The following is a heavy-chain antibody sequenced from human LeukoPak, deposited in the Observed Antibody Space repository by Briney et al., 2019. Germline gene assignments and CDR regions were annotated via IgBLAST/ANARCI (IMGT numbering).Heavy chain of an antibody. D-gene: IGHD5-12*01. J-gene: IGHJ6*02. CDR3: AKGVGYGGMDV. CDR2: ISYDGHNE. Sequence: GGSLRLSCAASGFTFSGYGMHWVRQAPGKGLEWVAVISYDGHNEYYGDSVKGRFTISRDNSKNTVSLQMDSLRAEDTGIYYCAKGVGYGGMDVWGQGTTVAVSS. V-gene: IGHV3-30*18. CDR1: GFTFSGYG.